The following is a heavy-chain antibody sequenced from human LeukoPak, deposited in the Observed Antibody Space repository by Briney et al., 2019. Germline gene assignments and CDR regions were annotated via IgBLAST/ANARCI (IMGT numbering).Heavy chain of an antibody. V-gene: IGHV3-33*01. CDR1: GFTFSSYG. CDR2: IWYDGSDK. CDR3: ARARYGDFYYFDY. Sequence: PGRSLRLSCVASGFTFSSYGMHWVRQAPGKGLEWVAVIWYDGSDKYYADSVKGRFTISRDNSKNTLYLQMNSLRAEDTAVYYCARARYGDFYYFDYWGQGTLVTVSS. J-gene: IGHJ4*02. D-gene: IGHD4-17*01.